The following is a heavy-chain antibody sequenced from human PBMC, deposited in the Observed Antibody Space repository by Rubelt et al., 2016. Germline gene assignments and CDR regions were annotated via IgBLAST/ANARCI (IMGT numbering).Heavy chain of an antibody. V-gene: IGHV4-34*01. J-gene: IGHJ4*02. CDR1: GASFGDSY. Sequence: QVQLQQWGAGLLKPSETLSLTCAVYGASFGDSYWAWIRLPPGKGLEWIGEINHSGSTSYKSSLRSRVPMSVDTSKNQLSLRVNTVTAADSAVYYCARPAGPSYYYYFDYWGQGILVTVSS. CDR2: INHSGST. D-gene: IGHD3-22*01. CDR3: ARPAGPSYYYYFDY.